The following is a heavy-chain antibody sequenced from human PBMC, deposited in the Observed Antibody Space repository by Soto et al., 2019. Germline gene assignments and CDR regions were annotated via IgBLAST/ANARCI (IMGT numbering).Heavy chain of an antibody. V-gene: IGHV4-39*01. J-gene: IGHJ5*02. CDR3: ARSYERGTYCTNGVCYLVWFDP. Sequence: PSETLSLTCAVSGGSIRSSTYYWAWIRQPPGKGLEWIGSFHYSGSTDHNPSLKSRVTISVDTSKNQFSLKLTSVTAADTALYYCARSYERGTYCTNGVCYLVWFDPWGQGTLGTVSS. CDR2: FHYSGST. D-gene: IGHD2-8*01. CDR1: GGSIRSSTYY.